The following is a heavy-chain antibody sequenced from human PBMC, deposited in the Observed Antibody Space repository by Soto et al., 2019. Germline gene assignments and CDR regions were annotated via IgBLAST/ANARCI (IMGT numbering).Heavy chain of an antibody. CDR2: IYYSGST. CDR3: VRLGDYGYYKDY. Sequence: QLQLQESGPGLVKPSETLSLTCTVSGGSISSSSYYWGWIRQPPGKGLEWIGSIYYSGSTYYNPSLKSRVTISVDTSKNQFSLKLISVTAADTAVYYCVRLGDYGYYKDYWGQGTLVTVSS. D-gene: IGHD4-17*01. CDR1: GGSISSSSYY. V-gene: IGHV4-39*01. J-gene: IGHJ4*02.